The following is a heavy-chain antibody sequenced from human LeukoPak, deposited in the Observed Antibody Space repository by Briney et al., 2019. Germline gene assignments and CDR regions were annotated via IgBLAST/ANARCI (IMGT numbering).Heavy chain of an antibody. Sequence: ASVKVSCKASGYTFTSYAMHWVRQAPGQRLEWMGWINAGNGNTKYSQKFQGRVTITRDTSASTAYMELSSLRSEDTAVYYCARGLGGYCDGGAFDIWGQGTMVTVSS. CDR1: GYTFTSYA. V-gene: IGHV1-3*01. D-gene: IGHD3-22*01. J-gene: IGHJ3*02. CDR2: INAGNGNT. CDR3: ARGLGGYCDGGAFDI.